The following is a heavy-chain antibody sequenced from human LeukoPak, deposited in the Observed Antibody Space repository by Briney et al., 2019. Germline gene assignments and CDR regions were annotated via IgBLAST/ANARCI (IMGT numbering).Heavy chain of an antibody. CDR2: IKGSDK. V-gene: IGHV3-7*01. D-gene: IGHD1-7*01. J-gene: IGHJ4*02. Sequence: PGGSLRLSCVGSGFTFSNYWMNWVRQAPGKGLEWVANIKGSDKGHVDSVKGRFSVSRDDARNSLYLQMDSLRAEDTAVYYCARDVDWNYHLWGQGTVVRVSS. CDR3: ARDVDWNYHL. CDR1: GFTFSNYW.